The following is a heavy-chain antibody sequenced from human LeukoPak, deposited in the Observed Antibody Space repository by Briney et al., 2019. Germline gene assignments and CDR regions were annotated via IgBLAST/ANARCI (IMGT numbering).Heavy chain of an antibody. D-gene: IGHD2-15*01. V-gene: IGHV4-34*01. J-gene: IGHJ4*02. Sequence: SETLSLTCAVYGGSFSGYYWSWIRQPPGKGLEWIGEINHSGSTNYNPSLKSRVTISVDTSKDQFSLKLNSVTAADTAVYYCARDHEEYCSGGSCSRFDYWGQGTLVTVSS. CDR1: GGSFSGYY. CDR3: ARDHEEYCSGGSCSRFDY. CDR2: INHSGST.